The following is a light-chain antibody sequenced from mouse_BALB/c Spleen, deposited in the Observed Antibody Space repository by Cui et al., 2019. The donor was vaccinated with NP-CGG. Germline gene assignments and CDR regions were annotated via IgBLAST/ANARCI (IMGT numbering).Light chain of an antibody. Sequence: QAFGTQESAPTTSPGETVTLTCRSSTGAVTTSNYANWVQEKPDHLFTGLIGGTNNRAPGVPARFSGSLIGDKAALTITGAQTEDEAIYFCALWYSNHWVFGGGTKLTVL. CDR1: TGAVTTSNY. J-gene: IGLJ1*01. V-gene: IGLV1*01. CDR3: ALWYSNHWV. CDR2: GTN.